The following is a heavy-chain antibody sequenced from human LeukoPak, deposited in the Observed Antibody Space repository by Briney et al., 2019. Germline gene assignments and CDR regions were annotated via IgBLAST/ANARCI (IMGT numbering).Heavy chain of an antibody. D-gene: IGHD5-24*01. J-gene: IGHJ3*02. CDR2: INHSGST. CDR3: ARGEEMATIMAFDI. V-gene: IGHV4-34*01. Sequence: SETLSLTCAVYGGSFSGYYWSWIRQPPGKGLEWIGEINHSGSTNYKPSLKSRVTISVDTSKNQFSLKLSSVTAADTAVYYCARGEEMATIMAFDIWGQGTMVTVSS. CDR1: GGSFSGYY.